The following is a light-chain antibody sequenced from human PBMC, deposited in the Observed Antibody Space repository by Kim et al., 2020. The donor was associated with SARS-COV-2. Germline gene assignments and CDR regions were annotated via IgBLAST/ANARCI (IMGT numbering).Light chain of an antibody. V-gene: IGLV3-21*04. CDR3: QVWDSSSDHRV. J-gene: IGLJ3*02. CDR2: YDS. CDR1: NIGSKS. Sequence: SYELTQPPSVSVAPGKTARITCGGNNIGSKSVHWYQQKPGQAPVLVIYYDSDRPSGIPERLSGSNSGKTATLTISRVEAGDEADYYCQVWDSSSDHRVFG.